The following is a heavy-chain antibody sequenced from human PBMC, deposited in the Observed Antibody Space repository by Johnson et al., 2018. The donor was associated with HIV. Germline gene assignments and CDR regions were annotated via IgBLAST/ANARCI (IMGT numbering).Heavy chain of an antibody. CDR2: ISGSGGST. D-gene: IGHD6-13*01. Sequence: VQLVESGGGVIRPGGSLRLSCAVSEFIFDDYGMSWVRQPPGKGLEWVSTISGSGGSTYYADSVKGRFTISRDNSKNTLYLQMNRLRAEDTAVYYCAKVGSGYSSSSWGQGTMVTVSS. CDR1: EFIFDDYG. CDR3: AKVGSGYSSSS. V-gene: IGHV3-23*04. J-gene: IGHJ3*01.